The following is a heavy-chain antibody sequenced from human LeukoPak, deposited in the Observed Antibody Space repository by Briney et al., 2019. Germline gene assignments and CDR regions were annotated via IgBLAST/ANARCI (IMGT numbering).Heavy chain of an antibody. V-gene: IGHV3-23*01. J-gene: IGHJ4*02. Sequence: GGSLRLSCAASGFTFSSYAMSWVRQAPGKGLEWVSAISGSGGSTYYADSVKGRFTTSRDDSKNTLYLQMNSLRAEDTAVYYCAKGERIQLWQTRAAFDYWGQGTLVTVSS. D-gene: IGHD5-18*01. CDR2: ISGSGGST. CDR1: GFTFSSYA. CDR3: AKGERIQLWQTRAAFDY.